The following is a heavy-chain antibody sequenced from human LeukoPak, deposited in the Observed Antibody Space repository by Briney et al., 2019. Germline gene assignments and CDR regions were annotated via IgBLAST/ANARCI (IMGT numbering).Heavy chain of an antibody. CDR3: ATDYSSSSPVGFDP. CDR1: GHTFTSYG. V-gene: IGHV1-18*01. CDR2: ISAYNGNT. D-gene: IGHD6-13*01. J-gene: IGHJ5*02. Sequence: GASVKVSCKASGHTFTSYGISWVRQAPGQGLEWMGWISAYNGNTNYAQKLQGRVTMTTDTSTSTAYMELRSLRSEDTAVYYCATDYSSSSPVGFDPWGQGTLVTVSS.